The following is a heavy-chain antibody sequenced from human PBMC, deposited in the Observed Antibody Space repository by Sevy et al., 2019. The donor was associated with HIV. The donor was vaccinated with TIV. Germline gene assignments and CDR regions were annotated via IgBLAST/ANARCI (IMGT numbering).Heavy chain of an antibody. CDR3: AKDFSYGGNSWNFDF. J-gene: IGHJ4*02. D-gene: IGHD4-17*01. CDR2: VSGNDGST. CDR1: GFIFSKFA. Sequence: GGSLRLSCAASGFIFSKFALRWVRQAPGMGLEWVSAVSGNDGSTYYAASVKGRFTISRDISENMLYLQMNSLSAEDTAVYYCAKDFSYGGNSWNFDFWGEGTLVTVSS. V-gene: IGHV3-23*01.